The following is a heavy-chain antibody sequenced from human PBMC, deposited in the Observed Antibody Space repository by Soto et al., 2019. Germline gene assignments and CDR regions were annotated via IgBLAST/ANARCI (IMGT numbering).Heavy chain of an antibody. D-gene: IGHD4-17*01. Sequence: ASVKVSCKASGYTFTSYGISWVRQAPGQGLVWMGWISAYNGNTNYAQKLQGRVTMTTDTSTSTAYMELRSLRSDDTAVYYCARGHFDYGDYWFDPWGQGTLVTVSS. CDR1: GYTFTSYG. CDR2: ISAYNGNT. J-gene: IGHJ5*02. V-gene: IGHV1-18*01. CDR3: ARGHFDYGDYWFDP.